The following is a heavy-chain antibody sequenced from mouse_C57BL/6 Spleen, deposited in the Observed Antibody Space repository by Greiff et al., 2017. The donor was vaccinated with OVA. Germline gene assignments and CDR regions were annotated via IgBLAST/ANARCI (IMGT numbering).Heavy chain of an antibody. CDR2: IDPETGGT. D-gene: IGHD3-3*01. CDR1: GYTFTDYE. J-gene: IGHJ4*01. CDR3: TRREQLYYYAMDY. Sequence: QVQLKQSGAELVRPGASVTLSCKASGYTFTDYEMHWMKQTPVHGLEWIGAIDPETGGTAYNQKFKGKAILTADKSSSTAYMELRSLTSEDSAVYYCTRREQLYYYAMDYWGQGTSVTVSS. V-gene: IGHV1-15*01.